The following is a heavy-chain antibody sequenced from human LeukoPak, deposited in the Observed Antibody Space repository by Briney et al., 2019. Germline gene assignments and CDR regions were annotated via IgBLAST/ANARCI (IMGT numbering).Heavy chain of an antibody. V-gene: IGHV3-53*01. CDR2: IYSDSTT. Sequence: GGSLRLSCAASGFIISGNHMSWVRQAAGKGLEWVSDIYSDSTTYYADSVKGRFTISRDNSKNTLYLQMKSLRAEDTAVYYCASYCSAGSCRVSDGYWGQGTLVTVSS. J-gene: IGHJ4*02. CDR1: GFIISGNH. CDR3: ASYCSAGSCRVSDGY. D-gene: IGHD2-15*01.